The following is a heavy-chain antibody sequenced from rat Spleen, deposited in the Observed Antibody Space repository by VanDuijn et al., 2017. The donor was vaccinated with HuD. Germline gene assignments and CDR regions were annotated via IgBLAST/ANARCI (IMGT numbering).Heavy chain of an antibody. CDR1: GFSLTSYN. CDR3: ARDYGDYFDY. V-gene: IGHV2-45*01. Sequence: QVQLKESGPGLVQPSETLSLTCTVSGFSLTSYNVHWVRLPPGKGLAGMGVMWSGGSKDYNSSLKSRLCISRDTSKNQVFLKMNSLQSEDTTTYYCARDYGDYFDYWGQGVMVTVSS. J-gene: IGHJ2*01. CDR2: MWSGGSK. D-gene: IGHD1-11*01.